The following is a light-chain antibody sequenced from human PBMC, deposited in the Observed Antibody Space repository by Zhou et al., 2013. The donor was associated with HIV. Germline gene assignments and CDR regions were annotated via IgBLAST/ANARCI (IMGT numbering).Light chain of an antibody. J-gene: IGKJ1*01. CDR2: GAT. Sequence: DIQMTQSPPALSASVGDTVTITCRASQGIRDYLAWYQLRPGRVPKLLIYGATTLQSGVPSRFSGSGSGTDFTLTIRSLQPEDVAAYYCQHYNSYPWTFGQGTKVEIK. CDR1: QGIRDY. V-gene: IGKV1-27*01. CDR3: QHYNSYPWT.